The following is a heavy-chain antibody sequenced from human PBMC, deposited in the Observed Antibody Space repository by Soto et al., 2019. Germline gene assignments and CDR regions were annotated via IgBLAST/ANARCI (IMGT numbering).Heavy chain of an antibody. V-gene: IGHV4-30-2*01. Sequence: SETLSLTCAVSGGSISSGGYSWSWIRQPPGKGLEWIGYIYHSGSTYYNPSLKSRVTISVDRSKNQFSLKLSSVTAADTAVYYCARLRPAAIGKAAGTPNWFDPWGQGTLVTISS. CDR1: GGSISSGGYS. CDR2: IYHSGST. CDR3: ARLRPAAIGKAAGTPNWFDP. J-gene: IGHJ5*02. D-gene: IGHD6-13*01.